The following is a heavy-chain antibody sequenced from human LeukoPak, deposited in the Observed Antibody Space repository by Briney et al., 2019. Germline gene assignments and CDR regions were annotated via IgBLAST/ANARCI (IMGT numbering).Heavy chain of an antibody. V-gene: IGHV5-51*01. CDR1: GYSFTSYW. J-gene: IGHJ3*02. CDR2: IYPGDSDT. Sequence: GESLKISCKGSGYSFTSYWIGWVRQMPGKGLKWMGIIYPGDSDTRYSPSFQGQVTISADKSISTAYLQWSSLKASDTAMYYCARLPEMTGARDAFDIWGQGTMVTVSS. CDR3: ARLPEMTGARDAFDI. D-gene: IGHD1-26*01.